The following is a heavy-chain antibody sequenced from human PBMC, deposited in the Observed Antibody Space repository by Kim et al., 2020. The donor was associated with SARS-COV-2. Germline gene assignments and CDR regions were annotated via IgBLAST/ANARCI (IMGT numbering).Heavy chain of an antibody. V-gene: IGHV3-7*01. J-gene: IGHJ4*02. CDR2: IKQDGSEK. CDR1: GFTFSSYW. Sequence: GGSLRLSCAASGFTFSSYWMSWVRQAPGKGLEWVANIKQDGSEKYYVDSVKGRFTISRDNAKNSLYLQMNSLRAEDTAVYYCARVRGIAARLGRWGPDYWGEGTLVTVSS. D-gene: IGHD6-6*01. CDR3: ARVRGIAARLGRWGPDY.